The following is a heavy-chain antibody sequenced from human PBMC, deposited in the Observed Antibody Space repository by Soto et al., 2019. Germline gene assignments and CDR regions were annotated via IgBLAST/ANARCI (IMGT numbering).Heavy chain of an antibody. CDR1: RGSISDTSYY. Sequence: PSETLSLTCTVSRGSISDTSYYWGWFRQPPGKGLEWIGTVYYSGRTYYNSALKSRVTISVDSSKTQFSLKVISVTAADTAVYYCASLIAAEGHYADGMDVWGQGTTVTVSS. V-gene: IGHV4-39*01. CDR2: VYYSGRT. CDR3: ASLIAAEGHYADGMDV. D-gene: IGHD6-13*01. J-gene: IGHJ6*02.